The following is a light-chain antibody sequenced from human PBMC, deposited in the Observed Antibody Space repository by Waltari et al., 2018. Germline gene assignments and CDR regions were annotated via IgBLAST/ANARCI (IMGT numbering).Light chain of an antibody. V-gene: IGKV1-39*01. J-gene: IGKJ3*01. Sequence: DIQMTQSPSSLSASVGDRVTITCRAMQSINTDLNWYQQRPGKAPKLLVYAASSLDSGVPSRFSGSGSVTDFTLTISSLLPEDFATCYCQQSYSIPPFNFGPGTKVDSK. CDR2: AAS. CDR3: QQSYSIPPFN. CDR1: QSINTD.